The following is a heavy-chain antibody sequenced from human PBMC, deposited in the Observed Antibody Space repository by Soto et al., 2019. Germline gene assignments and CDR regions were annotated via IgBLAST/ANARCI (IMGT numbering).Heavy chain of an antibody. D-gene: IGHD2-2*01. CDR2: IYYSGST. J-gene: IGHJ4*02. V-gene: IGHV4-59*08. CDR3: GSFPQGYCSSTSCYVSDY. Sequence: TETLSLTCTFSGGYISSYYWSWIRQPPGKELEWIGYIYYSGSTNYTPSLMSRDTVSVHTSQNQFSLNLSSVAASHPAKPSSGSFPQGYCSSTSCYVSDYWGQGSLVTVSS. CDR1: GGYISSYY.